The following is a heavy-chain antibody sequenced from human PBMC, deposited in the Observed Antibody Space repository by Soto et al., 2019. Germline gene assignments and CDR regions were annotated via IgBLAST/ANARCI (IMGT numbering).Heavy chain of an antibody. Sequence: QVQLQESGPGLVKPSETLSLTCTVSGGSISSYYWSWFRQSPGKRLEWIGYIYYTGSSNYNPSLKRRVTMSVDMSKNQFSLKLSSVTAADTAVYYCARGGWSLDYWGQGTLVTVSS. D-gene: IGHD6-19*01. CDR3: ARGGWSLDY. CDR2: IYYTGSS. V-gene: IGHV4-59*01. J-gene: IGHJ4*02. CDR1: GGSISSYY.